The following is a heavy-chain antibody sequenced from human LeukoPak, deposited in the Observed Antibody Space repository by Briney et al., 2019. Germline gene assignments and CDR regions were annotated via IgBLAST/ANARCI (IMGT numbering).Heavy chain of an antibody. V-gene: IGHV3-30*03. CDR2: ISYDGSNK. Sequence: GGSLRLSCAASGFTFSSYGMHWVRQAPGKGLEWVAVISYDGSNKYYADSVKGRFTISRDNSKNTLYLQMNSLRADDTAVYYCARVDIDCSSTSCLYYFDYWGQGTLVTVSS. CDR1: GFTFSSYG. J-gene: IGHJ4*02. CDR3: ARVDIDCSSTSCLYYFDY. D-gene: IGHD2-2*01.